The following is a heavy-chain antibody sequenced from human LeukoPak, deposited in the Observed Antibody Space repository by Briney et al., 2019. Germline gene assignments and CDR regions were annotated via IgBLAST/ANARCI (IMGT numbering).Heavy chain of an antibody. D-gene: IGHD1-26*01. CDR1: GGSISSGGYY. Sequence: SQTLSLTCTVSGGSISSGGYYWSWIRQHPGKGLEWIGYIYYSGSTYYNPSLKSRVTISVDTSKNQFSLKLCSVTAADTAVYYCARDTGSYSFSGMDVWGQGTTVTVSS. J-gene: IGHJ6*02. CDR3: ARDTGSYSFSGMDV. V-gene: IGHV4-31*03. CDR2: IYYSGST.